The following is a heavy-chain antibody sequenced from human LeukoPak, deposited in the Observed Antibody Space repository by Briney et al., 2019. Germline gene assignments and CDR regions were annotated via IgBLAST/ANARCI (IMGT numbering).Heavy chain of an antibody. CDR3: ARYPNYDFWSGYFDY. Sequence: SVKVSCKASGYTFISYAISWVRQAPGQGLEWMGGIIPIFGTANYAQKFQGRVTITTDESTSTAYMELSSLRSEDTAVYYCARYPNYDFWSGYFDYWGQGTLVTVSS. CDR1: GYTFISYA. CDR2: IIPIFGTA. D-gene: IGHD3-3*01. V-gene: IGHV1-69*05. J-gene: IGHJ4*02.